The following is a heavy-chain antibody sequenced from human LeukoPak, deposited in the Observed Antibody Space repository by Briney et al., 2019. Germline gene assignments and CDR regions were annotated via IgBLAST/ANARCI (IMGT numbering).Heavy chain of an antibody. J-gene: IGHJ6*03. CDR3: ARAGGCSTTSSTSCYTYYYMDA. D-gene: IGHD2-2*02. Sequence: GGSLRLSCAASGFTFSSYSMNRVRQAPGKGLEWVSYISSSSSTIYYADSVKGRFTISRDNAKNSLYLQMNSLRVEDTAVYYCARAGGCSTTSSTSCYTYYYMDAWGKGTTVTVSS. CDR1: GFTFSSYS. CDR2: ISSSSSTI. V-gene: IGHV3-48*01.